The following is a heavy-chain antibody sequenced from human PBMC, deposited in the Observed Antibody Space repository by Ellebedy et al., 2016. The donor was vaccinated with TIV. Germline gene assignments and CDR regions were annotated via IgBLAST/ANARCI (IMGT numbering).Heavy chain of an antibody. CDR2: ISGSGGST. CDR3: AKDRKTYYYDSSGYDY. J-gene: IGHJ4*02. CDR1: GFTFSSYA. D-gene: IGHD3-22*01. Sequence: GGSLRLXXAASGFTFSSYAMSWVRQAPGKGLEWVSAISGSGGSTYYADSVKGRFTISRDNSKNTLYLQMNSLRAEDTAVYYCAKDRKTYYYDSSGYDYWGQGTLVTVSS. V-gene: IGHV3-23*01.